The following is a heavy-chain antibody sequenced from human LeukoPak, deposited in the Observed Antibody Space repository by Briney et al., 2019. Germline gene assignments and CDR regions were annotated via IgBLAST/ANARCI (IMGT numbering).Heavy chain of an antibody. CDR2: ISSSGSTI. D-gene: IGHD3-9*01. CDR3: ARQDYYILTGYYRYFDY. CDR1: GFTFSSYE. J-gene: IGHJ4*02. Sequence: GGSLRLSCAASGFTFSSYEMNWVRQAPGKGLEWVSYISSSGSTIYYADSVKGRFTISRDDAKNSLYLQMNSLRAEDTAVYYCARQDYYILTGYYRYFDYWGQGTLVTVSS. V-gene: IGHV3-48*03.